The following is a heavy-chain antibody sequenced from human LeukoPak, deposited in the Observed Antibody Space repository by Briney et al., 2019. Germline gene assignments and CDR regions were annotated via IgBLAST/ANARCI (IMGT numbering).Heavy chain of an antibody. D-gene: IGHD3-22*01. Sequence: QPGGSLRLSCAASGFTFSTYAMSWVRQAPGKGLEGVSGISGNGGSTFYADSVKGRFTIYRDNSKNTLYLQMNSLRAEDTAVYYCGKDVRDHYDTSGYYPYDYWGQGTLVTVSS. V-gene: IGHV3-23*01. CDR1: GFTFSTYA. CDR2: ISGNGGST. CDR3: GKDVRDHYDTSGYYPYDY. J-gene: IGHJ4*02.